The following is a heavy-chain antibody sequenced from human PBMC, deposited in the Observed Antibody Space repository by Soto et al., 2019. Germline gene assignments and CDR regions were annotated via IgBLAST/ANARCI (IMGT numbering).Heavy chain of an antibody. Sequence: QVQLQESGPGLVKPSQTLSLTCTVSGGSISSGGYYWSWIRQHPGKGLEWIGYIYYSGSTYYNPSLKSRVTISVDTSKNQFSLKLSSVTAADTAVYYCARGNWVTISGVDEQNAYDYWGQGTLVTVSS. CDR2: IYYSGST. V-gene: IGHV4-31*03. D-gene: IGHD3-3*01. CDR1: GGSISSGGYY. CDR3: ARGNWVTISGVDEQNAYDY. J-gene: IGHJ4*02.